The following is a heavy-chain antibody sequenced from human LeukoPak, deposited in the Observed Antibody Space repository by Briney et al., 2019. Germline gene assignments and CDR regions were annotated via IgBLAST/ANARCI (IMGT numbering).Heavy chain of an antibody. V-gene: IGHV3-23*01. J-gene: IGHJ4*02. CDR1: EFTFGDYA. CDR2: IIASGRDT. Sequence: GGSLRLSCAASEFTFGDYAMNWVRQAPGKGLEWVSGIIASGRDTYYADSVKGRFTISRDTSKNTLYLQMNSLRAEDTAVYYCAKYRYNYGLGYYFDYWGQGALVTVSS. CDR3: AKYRYNYGLGYYFDY. D-gene: IGHD3-10*01.